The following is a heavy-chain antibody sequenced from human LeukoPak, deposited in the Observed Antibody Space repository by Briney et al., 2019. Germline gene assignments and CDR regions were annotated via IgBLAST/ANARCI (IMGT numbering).Heavy chain of an antibody. J-gene: IGHJ5*02. Sequence: SETLSLTCTVSGGSISSSSYYWGWIRQPPGKGLELIGSIYYSGSTYYNPSLKSRVTISVDTSKNQFSLKLSSVTAADTAVYYCARAIVVVTATSSNWFDPWGQGTLVTVSS. V-gene: IGHV4-39*07. D-gene: IGHD2-21*02. CDR1: GGSISSSSYY. CDR2: IYYSGST. CDR3: ARAIVVVTATSSNWFDP.